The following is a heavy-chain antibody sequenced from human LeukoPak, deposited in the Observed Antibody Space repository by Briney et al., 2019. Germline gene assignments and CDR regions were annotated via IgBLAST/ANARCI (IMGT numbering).Heavy chain of an antibody. V-gene: IGHV4-59*01. CDR1: GGSISTYY. CDR3: ARGRYSGGWYDY. CDR2: IYYTGST. J-gene: IGHJ4*02. D-gene: IGHD6-19*01. Sequence: SGTLSLTCTVSGGSISTYYWSWIRQPPGKGLEYIVYIYYTGSTDYNPSLKSRVSISVDTSKNQFSLELNSVTAADTAVYYCARGRYSGGWYDYWGQGTLVTVSS.